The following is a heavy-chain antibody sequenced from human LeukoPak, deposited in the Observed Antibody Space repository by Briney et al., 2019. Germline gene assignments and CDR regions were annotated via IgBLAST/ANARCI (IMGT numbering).Heavy chain of an antibody. CDR3: ARGILQQLVPPNWFDP. Sequence: ASVKVSCKASGYTFTSYGISWVRQAPGQGLEWMGWISAYNGNTNYAQKLQGRVTMTTDTSTSTAYMELRSLRSDDTAVYYCARGILQQLVPPNWFDPWGQGTLVTVSS. CDR1: GYTFTSYG. CDR2: ISAYNGNT. D-gene: IGHD6-13*01. V-gene: IGHV1-18*01. J-gene: IGHJ5*02.